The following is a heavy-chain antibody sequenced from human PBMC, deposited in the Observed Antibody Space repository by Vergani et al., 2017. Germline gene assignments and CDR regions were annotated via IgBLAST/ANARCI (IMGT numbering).Heavy chain of an antibody. V-gene: IGHV1-46*01. CDR2: INPSGGST. CDR1: GYTFTSYY. D-gene: IGHD3-22*01. J-gene: IGHJ4*02. CDR3: ARHESSGYADY. Sequence: QVQLVQSGAEVKKPGASVKVSCKASGYTFTSYYMHWVRQAPGQGLEWMGIINPSGGSTSYAQKFQGRVTMTRDTSTSTAYMELRSLRSDDTAVYYCARHESSGYADYWGQGTLVTVSS.